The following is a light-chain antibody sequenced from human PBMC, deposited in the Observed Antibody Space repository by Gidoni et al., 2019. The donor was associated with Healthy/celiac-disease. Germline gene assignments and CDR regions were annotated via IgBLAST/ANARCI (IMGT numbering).Light chain of an antibody. CDR2: GAS. J-gene: IGKJ1*01. CDR3: QQYGSSPWT. V-gene: IGKV3-20*01. Sequence: ELVLMQSPGTLSLSPGERATLSFRASQSVSSSYLARYQQKPGQAPRLLIYGASSRATGIPDRFSGIGSGTDFTLTISRLEPEDFAVYYCQQYGSSPWTFGQGTKVEIK. CDR1: QSVSSSY.